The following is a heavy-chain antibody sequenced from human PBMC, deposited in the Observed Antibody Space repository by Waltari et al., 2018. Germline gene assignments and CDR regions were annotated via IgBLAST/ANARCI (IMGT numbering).Heavy chain of an antibody. D-gene: IGHD3-10*01. V-gene: IGHV3-7*04. CDR3: ARGEEGYGEAYY. Sequence: EVQLVESGGGLVQPGGSLRLSCAASGFTFNKDWMTWVRQGPGKGLEWVANINEDAKEKYHVDSVKGRFTISRDNTKKSLYLQMNSLRVDDTAVYYCARGEEGYGEAYYWGQGTLVTVSS. CDR1: GFTFNKDW. CDR2: INEDAKEK. J-gene: IGHJ4*02.